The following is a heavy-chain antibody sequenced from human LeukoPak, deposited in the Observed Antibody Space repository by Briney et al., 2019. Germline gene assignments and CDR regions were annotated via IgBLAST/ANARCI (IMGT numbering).Heavy chain of an antibody. CDR3: ARVDDGMDV. J-gene: IGHJ6*02. Sequence: GGSLRLSCAISGFRVFDYGVHWVRQAPGKGLEWVAFIRYDGSNKYYADSVKGRFTISRDNSKNTLYLQMNSLRAEDTAVYYCARVDDGMDVWGQGTTVTVSS. CDR1: GFRVFDYG. V-gene: IGHV3-30*02. CDR2: IRYDGSNK.